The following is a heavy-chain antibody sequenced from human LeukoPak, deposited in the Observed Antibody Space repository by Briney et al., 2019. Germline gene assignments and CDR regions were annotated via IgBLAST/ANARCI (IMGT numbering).Heavy chain of an antibody. CDR1: GGSISSSSYY. V-gene: IGHV4-39*01. CDR3: VCESWAARVGFDP. CDR2: IYYSGST. Sequence: KPSETLSLTCTVSGGSISSSSYYWGWIRQPPGKGLEWIGSIYYSGSTYYNPSLKSRVTISVDTSKNQFSLKLSSVTAADTAVYYCVCESWAARVGFDPWGQGTLVTVSS. D-gene: IGHD6-6*01. J-gene: IGHJ5*02.